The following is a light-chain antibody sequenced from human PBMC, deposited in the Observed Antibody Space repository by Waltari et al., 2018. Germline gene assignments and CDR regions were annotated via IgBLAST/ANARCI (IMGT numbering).Light chain of an antibody. J-gene: IGLJ2*01. V-gene: IGLV4-69*01. CDR2: VNSEGSH. Sequence: QLVLTQSPSASASLGASVQLTCTLSSRHSPYAIAWHPQQPEKGPRYLMKVNSEGSHIKGDGIPDRFSGSSSGAERYVTISSLQSEDEADYYCQTWGPGFRVFGGGTKVTVL. CDR3: QTWGPGFRV. CDR1: SRHSPYA.